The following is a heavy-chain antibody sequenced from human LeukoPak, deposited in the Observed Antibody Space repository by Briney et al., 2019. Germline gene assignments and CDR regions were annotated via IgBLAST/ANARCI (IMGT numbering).Heavy chain of an antibody. V-gene: IGHV1-18*01. D-gene: IGHD4-23*01. CDR1: GYTFTSYG. J-gene: IGHJ6*03. CDR3: ARGGTVVTLYYYYMDV. CDR2: ISAYNGNT. Sequence: ASVKVSCKASGYTFTSYGISWVRQAPGQGLEWMGWISAYNGNTSYAQKLQGRVTMTRNTSISTAYMELSSLRSEDTAVYYCARGGTVVTLYYYYMDVWGKGTTVTVSS.